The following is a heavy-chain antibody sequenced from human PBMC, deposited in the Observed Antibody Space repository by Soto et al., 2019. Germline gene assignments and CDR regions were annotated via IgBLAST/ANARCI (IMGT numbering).Heavy chain of an antibody. V-gene: IGHV6-1*01. D-gene: IGHD3-10*01. J-gene: IGHJ3*02. CDR1: GDSVSSNSAA. CDR2: TYYRSKWYN. Sequence: KQSQTLSLTCAISGDSVSSNSAAWNWIRQSPSRGLEWLGRTYYRSKWYNDYAVSVKSRITINPDTFKNQFSLQLNSVTPEDTAVYYCERSQRGDGERDAFDIWGQGTMVTVSS. CDR3: ERSQRGDGERDAFDI.